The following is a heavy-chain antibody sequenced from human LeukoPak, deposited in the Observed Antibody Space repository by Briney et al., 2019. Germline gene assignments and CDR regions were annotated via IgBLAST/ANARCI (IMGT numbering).Heavy chain of an antibody. CDR3: ARDSELPDFWSGYYRSHDWFDP. V-gene: IGHV1-18*01. D-gene: IGHD3-3*01. CDR1: GYTFTSYG. CDR2: ISAYKGST. J-gene: IGHJ5*02. Sequence: GASVKVSCKASGYTFTSYGIRWVRQAPGQGLAWMGWISAYKGSTNYAQKLQGRVTMTTDTSTSTAYMELRSLTSDDTAVYYCARDSELPDFWSGYYRSHDWFDPWGQGNLVTVSS.